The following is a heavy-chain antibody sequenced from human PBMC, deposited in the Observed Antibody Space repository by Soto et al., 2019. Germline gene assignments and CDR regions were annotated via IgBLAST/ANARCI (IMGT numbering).Heavy chain of an antibody. CDR2: ISYDGSKK. CDR3: AKAPGAVVGATRDY. D-gene: IGHD1-26*01. CDR1: GFTFSSYG. V-gene: IGHV3-30*18. Sequence: QVQLVESGGGVVQPGRSLRLSCAASGFTFSSYGMHWVRQAPGKGLEWVAVISYDGSKKYYADSVKGRFTISRDNSKNPLYMQMNSLRAEDTAVYYCAKAPGAVVGATRDYWGQGTLVTVSS. J-gene: IGHJ4*02.